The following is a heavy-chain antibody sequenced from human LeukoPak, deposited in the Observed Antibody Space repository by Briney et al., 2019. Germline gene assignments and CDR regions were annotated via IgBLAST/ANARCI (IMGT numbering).Heavy chain of an antibody. D-gene: IGHD1/OR15-1a*01. CDR1: GFTVSSNY. CDR3: ARDPQTGTFDY. CDR2: ISSSSSYI. J-gene: IGHJ4*02. Sequence: GGSLRLSCAASGFTVSSNYMSWVRQAPGRGLEWVSSISSSSSYIYYADSVKGRFTISRDNAKNSLYLQMNSLRAEDTAVYYCARDPQTGTFDYWGQGTLVTVSS. V-gene: IGHV3-21*01.